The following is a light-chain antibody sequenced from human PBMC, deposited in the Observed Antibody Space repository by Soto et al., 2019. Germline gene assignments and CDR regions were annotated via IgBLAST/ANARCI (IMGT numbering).Light chain of an antibody. CDR3: QRYGGTYP. V-gene: IGKV3-20*01. Sequence: EIVLTQSPGTLSLSPGERATLSCRASQTIRSSYLAWYQQKPGQAPRLLFFGASSRATGIPDRFGGSGSGTDFTLNISRLEPEDFAVYYCQRYGGTYPFGQGTKVDIX. CDR2: GAS. CDR1: QTIRSSY. J-gene: IGKJ2*01.